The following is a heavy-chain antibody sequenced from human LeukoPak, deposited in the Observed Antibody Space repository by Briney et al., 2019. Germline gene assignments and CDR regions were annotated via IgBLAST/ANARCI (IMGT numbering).Heavy chain of an antibody. D-gene: IGHD6-19*01. CDR2: IYSGGST. CDR3: ARGNYRYSSGWYYFDY. Sequence: PGGSLRLSCAASGFTVSSNYMSWVRQAPGKGLEWVSVIYSGGSTYYADSVKGRFTISRDNSKNTLYLQMNSLRAEDTAVYYCARGNYRYSSGWYYFDYWGQGTLVTVSS. CDR1: GFTVSSNY. J-gene: IGHJ4*02. V-gene: IGHV3-66*01.